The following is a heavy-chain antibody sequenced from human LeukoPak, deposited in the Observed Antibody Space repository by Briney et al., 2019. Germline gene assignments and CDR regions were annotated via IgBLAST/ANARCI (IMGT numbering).Heavy chain of an antibody. V-gene: IGHV3-15*01. CDR3: TTSYYDSSGYRA. D-gene: IGHD3-22*01. Sequence: GGSLRLSCAASGFTLTNAWMSWVRQAPGKGPEWVGRIKTKTDGGTIDYAAPVKGRFTISRDDSKNTVYLQMNSLKTEDTAVYYCTTSYYDSSGYRAWGQGTLVTVSS. CDR2: IKTKTDGGTI. CDR1: GFTLTNAW. J-gene: IGHJ4*02.